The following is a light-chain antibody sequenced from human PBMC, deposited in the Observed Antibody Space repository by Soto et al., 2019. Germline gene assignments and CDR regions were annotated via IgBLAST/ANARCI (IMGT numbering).Light chain of an antibody. CDR1: RSVGTYQ. J-gene: IGKJ3*01. Sequence: EIVLTQSPGTLSLSPGERATLSCRASRSVGTYQLAWYQQKPGQAPGVLISGTSTRANGIPDRFSGSGSGTDFTLTISRLEPEDFAVYYCQHYGDSVFTFGPGTRVDFK. V-gene: IGKV3-20*01. CDR3: QHYGDSVFT. CDR2: GTS.